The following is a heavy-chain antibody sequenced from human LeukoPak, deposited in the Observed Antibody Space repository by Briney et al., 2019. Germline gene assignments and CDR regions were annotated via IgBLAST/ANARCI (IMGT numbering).Heavy chain of an antibody. Sequence: SETLSLTCTVSGGSISSSSYYWDWVRQPPGKGLGWIGSFYYSGSTYYNPSLKSRVTISVDTSKNQFSLKLSSVTAADTAVYYCAREFRTGTTSFDYWGQGTLVTVSS. D-gene: IGHD1-1*01. V-gene: IGHV4-39*07. CDR3: AREFRTGTTSFDY. CDR2: FYYSGST. CDR1: GGSISSSSYY. J-gene: IGHJ4*02.